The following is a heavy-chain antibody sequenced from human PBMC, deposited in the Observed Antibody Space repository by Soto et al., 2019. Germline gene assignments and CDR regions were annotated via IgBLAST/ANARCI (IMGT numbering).Heavy chain of an antibody. Sequence: ERXYLTSPVSGGSISSYYWSWIRQPPGKGLEWIGYIYYSGSTNYNPSLKSRVTISLDTSKNHFYLKLSSVTAADTAVYYCARDSTRRGTCDIWGQGTMVTV. CDR2: IYYSGST. CDR1: GGSISSYY. V-gene: IGHV4-59*12. J-gene: IGHJ3*02. D-gene: IGHD2-2*01. CDR3: ARDSTRRGTCDI.